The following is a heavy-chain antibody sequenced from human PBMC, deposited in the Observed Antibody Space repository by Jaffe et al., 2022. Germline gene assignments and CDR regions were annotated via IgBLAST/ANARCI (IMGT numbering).Heavy chain of an antibody. Sequence: QVQLQQWGAGLLKPSETLSLTCAVYGGSFSGYYWSWIRQPPGKGLEWIGEINHSGSTNYNPSLKSRVTISVDTSKNQFSLKLSSVTAADTAVYYCASAVGYCSSTSRCDTDYWGQGTLVTVSS. D-gene: IGHD2-2*01. V-gene: IGHV4-34*01. CDR3: ASAVGYCSSTSRCDTDY. CDR1: GGSFSGYY. CDR2: INHSGST. J-gene: IGHJ4*02.